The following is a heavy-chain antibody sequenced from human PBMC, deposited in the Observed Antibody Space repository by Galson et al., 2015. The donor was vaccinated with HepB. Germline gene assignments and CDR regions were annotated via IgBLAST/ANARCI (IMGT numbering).Heavy chain of an antibody. CDR3: GRDGSYLSIQH. D-gene: IGHD1-26*01. J-gene: IGHJ1*01. Sequence: SLRLSCAASGFTFSDFYINWIRQAPGKGLEWISYISSSGSTIYYADSVKGRFTTSRDNDKNSVHLQMNSLRVEDTAVYYCGRDGSYLSIQHWGQGTLVSVSS. CDR2: ISSSGSTI. V-gene: IGHV3-11*01. CDR1: GFTFSDFY.